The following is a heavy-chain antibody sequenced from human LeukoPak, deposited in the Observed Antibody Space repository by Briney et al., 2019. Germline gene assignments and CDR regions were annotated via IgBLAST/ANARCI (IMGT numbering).Heavy chain of an antibody. V-gene: IGHV4-39*01. CDR2: IYYSGST. Sequence: SETLSLTCTVSGGSISSSSYSWGWIRQPPGTGLEWIGSIYYSGSTYYNPSLQSRVTISVDTSKNQFSLKLSSVTAADTAVYYCARLPAQTDYWGQGTLVTASS. CDR1: GGSISSSSYS. J-gene: IGHJ4*02. CDR3: ARLPAQTDY.